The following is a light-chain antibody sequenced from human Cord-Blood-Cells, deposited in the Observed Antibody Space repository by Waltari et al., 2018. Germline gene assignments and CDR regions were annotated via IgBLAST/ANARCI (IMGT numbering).Light chain of an antibody. CDR3: SSYRSGSNWV. CDR2: EVS. J-gene: IGLJ3*02. CDR1: SSDVGGYNY. Sequence: QSALTHPSAVSGPPGQSTTIACTGTSSDVGGYNYVSWYQQPPGKPPKLMVDEVSNPPSGVSSRFCGCKAGTTALLTTCGRPAEDADDYYCSSYRSGSNWVFGGGTKLTVL. V-gene: IGLV2-14*01.